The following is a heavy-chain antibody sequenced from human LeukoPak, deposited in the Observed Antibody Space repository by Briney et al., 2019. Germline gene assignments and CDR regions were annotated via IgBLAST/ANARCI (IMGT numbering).Heavy chain of an antibody. D-gene: IGHD2-2*02. Sequence: GGSLGLSCAASGFTFSSYAMSWVRQAPGKGLEWVSAISGSGGSTYYADSVKGRFTISRDNSKNTLYLQMNSLRAEDTAVYYCAKDGFYCSSTSCYKAGFDYWGQGTLVTVSS. CDR2: ISGSGGST. CDR1: GFTFSSYA. J-gene: IGHJ4*02. V-gene: IGHV3-23*01. CDR3: AKDGFYCSSTSCYKAGFDY.